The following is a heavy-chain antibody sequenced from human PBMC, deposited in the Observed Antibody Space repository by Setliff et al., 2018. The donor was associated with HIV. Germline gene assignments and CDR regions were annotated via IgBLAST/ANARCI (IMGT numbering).Heavy chain of an antibody. V-gene: IGHV1-2*02. J-gene: IGHJ4*02. CDR3: ARGDDYSNHDY. D-gene: IGHD4-4*01. CDR2: INVNSGGT. Sequence: GASVKVSCKASGYLFTGYYMHWVRQAPGQGLEWMGWINVNSGGTKYAQKFQGRVTMTRDTSISTAYMELSSLRSEDTAVYYCARGDDYSNHDYWGQGTLVTVSS. CDR1: GYLFTGYY.